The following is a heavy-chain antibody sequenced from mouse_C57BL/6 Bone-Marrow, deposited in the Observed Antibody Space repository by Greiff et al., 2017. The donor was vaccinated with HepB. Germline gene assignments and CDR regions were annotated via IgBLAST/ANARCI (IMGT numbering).Heavy chain of an antibody. CDR1: GYTFTSYW. CDR3: AREGYGRSGY. V-gene: IGHV1-64*01. CDR2: IHPNSGST. Sequence: QVQLQQPGAELVKPGASVKLSCKASGYTFTSYWMHWVKQRPGQGLEWIGMIHPNSGSTNYNEKFKSKATLTVDKSSSTAYMQLRSLTSEDSAVYYCAREGYGRSGYWGQGTTLTVSS. D-gene: IGHD1-1*01. J-gene: IGHJ2*01.